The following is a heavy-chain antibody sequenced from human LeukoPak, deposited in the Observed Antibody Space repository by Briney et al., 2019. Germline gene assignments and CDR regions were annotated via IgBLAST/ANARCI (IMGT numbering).Heavy chain of an antibody. J-gene: IGHJ4*02. Sequence: SETLSLTCTVSGGSISSDDYYWSWIRQPPGKGLEWIGYIYYSGSPYYNPSLKSPVIISIDTSKNNFSLKLSSVTAADTAVYYCARQGDGYNRGATYYFDYWGQGTLVTVSS. CDR2: IYYSGSP. V-gene: IGHV4-30-4*08. CDR1: GGSISSDDYY. D-gene: IGHD5-24*01. CDR3: ARQGDGYNRGATYYFDY.